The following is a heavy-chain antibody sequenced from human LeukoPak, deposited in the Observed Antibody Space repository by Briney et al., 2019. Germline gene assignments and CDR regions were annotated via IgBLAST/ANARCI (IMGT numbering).Heavy chain of an antibody. D-gene: IGHD3-9*01. CDR3: AREPYYDILTGRYDAFDI. Sequence: GGSLRLSCAASGFTVSSNYMSWVRQAPGKGLEWVSVIYSGSSTYYADSVKGRFTISRDNSKNTLYLQMNSLRAEDTAVYYCAREPYYDILTGRYDAFDIWGQGTMVTVSS. CDR1: GFTVSSNY. J-gene: IGHJ3*02. CDR2: IYSGSST. V-gene: IGHV3-53*01.